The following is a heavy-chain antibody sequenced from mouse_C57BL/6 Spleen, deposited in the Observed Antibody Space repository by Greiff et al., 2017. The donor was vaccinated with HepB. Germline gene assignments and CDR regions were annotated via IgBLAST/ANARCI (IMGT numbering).Heavy chain of an antibody. CDR1: GYTFTSYD. CDR3: ARSMTFYAMDY. V-gene: IGHV1-85*01. D-gene: IGHD2-13*01. Sequence: LQESGPELVKPGASVKLSCKASGYTFTSYDINWVKQRPGQGLEWIGWIYPRDGSTKYNEKFKGKATLTVDTSSSTAYMELHSLTSEDSAVYLCARSMTFYAMDYWGQGTSVTVSS. J-gene: IGHJ4*01. CDR2: IYPRDGST.